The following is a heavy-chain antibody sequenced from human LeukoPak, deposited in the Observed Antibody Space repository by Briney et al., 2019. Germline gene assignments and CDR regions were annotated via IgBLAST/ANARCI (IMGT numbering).Heavy chain of an antibody. V-gene: IGHV3-49*04. CDR1: GFTFGDYT. J-gene: IGHJ6*02. Sequence: GRSLRPSCSGSGFTFGDYTLTWVRQAPGKGLEWVAFIIGKAYGGTTEYAASVKGGFTISRDDSKRVAYLQMNSLKTEDTGVYFCTRDRPSYSNYVGDYGMDVWGQGTAVTVSS. CDR2: IIGKAYGGTT. CDR3: TRDRPSYSNYVGDYGMDV. D-gene: IGHD4-11*01.